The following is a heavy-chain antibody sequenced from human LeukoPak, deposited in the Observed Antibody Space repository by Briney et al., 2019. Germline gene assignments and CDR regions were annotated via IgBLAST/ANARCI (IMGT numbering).Heavy chain of an antibody. Sequence: ASVKVSCKASGYTFNGYYIHWVRQAPGQGLEWMGIINPSGGGTSYAQKFQGRLTMTRDTSTTTVYMELSSLRSEDTAMYYCAREIGPRQLHLWGSAFDYWGQGTLVTVSS. V-gene: IGHV1-46*02. D-gene: IGHD5-18*01. CDR3: AREIGPRQLHLWGSAFDY. CDR2: INPSGGGT. J-gene: IGHJ4*02. CDR1: GYTFNGYY.